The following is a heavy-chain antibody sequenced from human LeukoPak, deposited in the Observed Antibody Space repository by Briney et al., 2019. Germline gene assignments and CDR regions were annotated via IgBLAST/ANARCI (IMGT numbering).Heavy chain of an antibody. V-gene: IGHV3-23*01. Sequence: QPGGSLRLSCAASGFTFNNYGMSWVRQAPGKGLGWVSAISGSGGSTYYADSVKGRFTISRDNSKNTLYLQMNSLRADDTAVNYCAKLAYYYDSSTDYWGQGTLVTVSS. J-gene: IGHJ4*02. CDR3: AKLAYYYDSSTDY. D-gene: IGHD3-22*01. CDR1: GFTFNNYG. CDR2: ISGSGGST.